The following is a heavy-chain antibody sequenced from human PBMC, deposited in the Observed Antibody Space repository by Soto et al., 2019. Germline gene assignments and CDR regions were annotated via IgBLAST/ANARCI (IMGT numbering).Heavy chain of an antibody. CDR2: IYYSGST. CDR3: ASSGYDERWEFDY. Sequence: QVQLQESGPGLVKPSETLSLTCTVSGGSISSYYWSWIRQPPGKGLEWIGYIYYSGSTNYNPSLKSRVTISVDTSKNQFSLKLSSVTAADTAVYYCASSGYDERWEFDYWGQGTLVTVSS. V-gene: IGHV4-59*01. J-gene: IGHJ4*02. D-gene: IGHD5-12*01. CDR1: GGSISSYY.